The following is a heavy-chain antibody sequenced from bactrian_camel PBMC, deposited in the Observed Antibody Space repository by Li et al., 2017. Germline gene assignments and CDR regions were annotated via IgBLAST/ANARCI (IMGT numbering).Heavy chain of an antibody. D-gene: IGHD2*01. CDR2: IDSDGIA. J-gene: IGHJ4*01. V-gene: IGHV3S67*01. Sequence: VQLVESGGGSVQAGGSLKLSCAASGFAFSAYTMSWVRQAPGKEREGVAAIDSDGIASYADSVKGRFTVSHVESKNIMYLEMNSLKPEDTAKYYCAATVVPVAGACRASVNYRDWGQGTQVTVS. CDR3: AATVVPVAGACRASVNYRD. CDR1: GFAFSAYT.